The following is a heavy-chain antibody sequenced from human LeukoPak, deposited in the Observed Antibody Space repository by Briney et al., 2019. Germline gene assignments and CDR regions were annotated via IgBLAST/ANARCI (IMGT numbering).Heavy chain of an antibody. V-gene: IGHV4-31*03. CDR1: GGSISSGGYY. D-gene: IGHD3-9*01. CDR2: IYYSGST. J-gene: IGHJ4*02. CDR3: AISYYEILPGPPPFHC. Sequence: SETLSLTCTVSGGSISSGGYYWSWIRQHPGKGLEWIGYIYYSGSTYYNPSLKSRVTISVDTSKNQFSLKLSSVTAADTAVCYSAISYYEILPGPPPFHCCDQATLLTVSS.